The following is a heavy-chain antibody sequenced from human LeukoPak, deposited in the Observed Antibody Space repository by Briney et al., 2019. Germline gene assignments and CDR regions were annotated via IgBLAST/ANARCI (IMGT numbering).Heavy chain of an antibody. CDR2: IYYSGST. D-gene: IGHD3-22*01. CDR3: ARRPDSSGYYSDYFDY. V-gene: IGHV4-59*01. CDR1: GGSISSYY. J-gene: IGHJ4*02. Sequence: SETLSLTCTVSGGSISSYYWSWIRQPPGKGLEWIGYIYYSGSTNYNPSLKSRVTISVDTSKNQFSLKLSSVTAADTAVYYCARRPDSSGYYSDYFDYWGQGTLVTVSS.